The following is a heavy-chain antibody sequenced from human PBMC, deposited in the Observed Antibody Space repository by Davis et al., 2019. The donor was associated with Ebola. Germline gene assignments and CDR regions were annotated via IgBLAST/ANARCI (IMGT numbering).Heavy chain of an antibody. CDR1: GDSINYYY. CDR3: ARGRWYYDSSGYYGLGAFDI. J-gene: IGHJ3*02. Sequence: PGGSLRLSCTVSGDSINYYYWSWIRQPAGKGLEWIGRIYTSGSTNYNPSLKSRVTMSVDTSTNQFSLKLSSVTAADTAVYYCARGRWYYDSSGYYGLGAFDIWGQGTMVTVSS. V-gene: IGHV4-4*07. CDR2: IYTSGST. D-gene: IGHD3-22*01.